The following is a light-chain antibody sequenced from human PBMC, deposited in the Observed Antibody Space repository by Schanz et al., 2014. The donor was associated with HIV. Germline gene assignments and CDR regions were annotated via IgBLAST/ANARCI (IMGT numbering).Light chain of an antibody. J-gene: IGKJ3*01. CDR2: ATS. CDR3: QQYGSSPFT. V-gene: IGKV3-20*01. Sequence: EIVLTQSPATLSLSPGERATLSCRASQSVRSSFLAWYQQRPGQAPRLVIYATSTTAAGIPDRFSGTGSGTDFTLTISRLEPEDFAVYYCQQYGSSPFTFGPGTKVDIK. CDR1: QSVRSSF.